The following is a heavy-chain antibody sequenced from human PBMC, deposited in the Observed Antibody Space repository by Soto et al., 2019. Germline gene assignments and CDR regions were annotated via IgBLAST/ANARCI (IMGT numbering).Heavy chain of an antibody. D-gene: IGHD3-9*01. CDR3: AKEIEVRYQFYYYYSGMDV. J-gene: IGHJ6*02. V-gene: IGHV3-30*18. Sequence: GGSLRLSCAASGFTFSSYGMHWVRQAPGKGLEWVAVISYDGSNKYYADSVKGRFTISRDNSKNTLYLQMNSLRAEDTAVYYCAKEIEVRYQFYYYYSGMDVWGQGTTVTVSS. CDR2: ISYDGSNK. CDR1: GFTFSSYG.